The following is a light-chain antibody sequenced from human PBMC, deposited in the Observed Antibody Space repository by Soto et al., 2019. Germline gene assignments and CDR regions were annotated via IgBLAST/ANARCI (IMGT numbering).Light chain of an antibody. Sequence: EIVMTQSPVTLSVSPGERATLSCRASQSVTTNLAWYQQKPGQAPRLLIYAASTRATGIPTRFSGGGSGTEFTLTISSLQSEDFAVYYCQQYNNWPPRWTFGQGTKVEIK. V-gene: IGKV3-15*01. CDR2: AAS. CDR3: QQYNNWPPRWT. CDR1: QSVTTN. J-gene: IGKJ1*01.